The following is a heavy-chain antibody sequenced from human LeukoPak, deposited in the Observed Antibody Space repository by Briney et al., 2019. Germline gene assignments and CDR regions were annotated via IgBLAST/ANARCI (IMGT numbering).Heavy chain of an antibody. D-gene: IGHD3-22*01. J-gene: IGHJ4*02. V-gene: IGHV1-2*04. CDR2: INPNSGGT. CDR1: GYTFTGYY. CDR3: ARAAKAAYYDSSGSLDY. Sequence: GASVKVSCKASGYTFTGYYMHWVRQAPGQGLEWMGWINPNSGGTNYAQKFQGWVTMTRDTSISTAYMELSRLRSDDTAVYYCARAAKAAYYDSSGSLDYWGQGTLVTVSS.